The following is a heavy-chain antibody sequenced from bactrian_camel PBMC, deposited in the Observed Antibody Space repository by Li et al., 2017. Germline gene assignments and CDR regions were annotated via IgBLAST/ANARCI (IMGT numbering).Heavy chain of an antibody. CDR3: AMHRCGAAWSLETVNY. CDR2: LDSDGST. CDR1: GFAFRRVC. V-gene: IGHV3S67*01. J-gene: IGHJ4*01. Sequence: VQLVESGGGSVQAEGSLRLSCALSGFAFRRVCIGWFRQGPGKDREGVAMLDSDGSTTYAASVKGRFTISRDYAKNTLYLQMDSLKPGDTAMYYCAMHRCGAAWSLETVNYWGQGTQVTVS. D-gene: IGHD8*01.